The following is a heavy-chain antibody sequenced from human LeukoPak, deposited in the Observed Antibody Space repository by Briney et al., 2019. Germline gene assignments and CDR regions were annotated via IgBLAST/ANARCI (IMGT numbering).Heavy chain of an antibody. CDR2: IYSTGST. V-gene: IGHV4-4*07. Sequence: KPSETLSLTCTVSGGSISSYYWSWIRQPAGKGLEWIGRIYSTGSTNYNPSLKSRVTMSVDTSKNRFSLRLRSVTAADTAVYYCARQIASAGTAGFDFWGQGALVTVSS. J-gene: IGHJ4*02. CDR1: GGSISSYY. CDR3: ARQIASAGTAGFDF. D-gene: IGHD6-13*01.